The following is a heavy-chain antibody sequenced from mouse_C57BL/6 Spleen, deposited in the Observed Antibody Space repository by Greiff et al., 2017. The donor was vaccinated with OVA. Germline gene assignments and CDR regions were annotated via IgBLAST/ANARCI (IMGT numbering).Heavy chain of an antibody. CDR1: GYTFTSYW. J-gene: IGHJ3*01. V-gene: IGHV1-64*01. CDR3: ARKNDYSNGFAY. CDR2: IHPNSGST. Sequence: QVQLQQPGAELVKPGASVKLSCKASGYTFTSYWMHWVKQRPGQGLEWIGMIHPNSGSTNYNEKFKSKATLTVDKSSSTAYMQLSSLTSEDSAVYYCARKNDYSNGFAYWGQGTLVTVSA. D-gene: IGHD2-5*01.